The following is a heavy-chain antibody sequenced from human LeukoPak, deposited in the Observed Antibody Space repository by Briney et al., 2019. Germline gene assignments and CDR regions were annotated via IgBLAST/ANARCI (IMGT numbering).Heavy chain of an antibody. CDR2: MSHSGRP. CDR1: GGSISSSSYY. V-gene: IGHV4-39*07. Sequence: SETLSLTCTVSGGSISSSSYYWAWIRQPPGKGLEWIGSMSHSGRPYYNPSFESRVTISLDMSKNQFSLRLTSVTAADTAMYYCAREGGSLSVTDFWGRGTLVTVSS. J-gene: IGHJ4*02. CDR3: AREGGSLSVTDF. D-gene: IGHD1-26*01.